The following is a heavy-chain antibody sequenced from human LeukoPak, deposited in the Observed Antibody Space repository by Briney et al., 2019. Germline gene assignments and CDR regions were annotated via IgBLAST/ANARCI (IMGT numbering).Heavy chain of an antibody. CDR2: IKQDGSGK. Sequence: PGGSLRLSCAASGFTFSSNWMSWVRQAPGKGLEWVANIKQDGSGKYYVDSVKGRFTISRDNAKNSLYLQMNSLRAEDTAVYYCARAQKGFAYWGKGTLVTVSS. CDR3: ARAQKGFAY. CDR1: GFTFSSNW. J-gene: IGHJ4*02. V-gene: IGHV3-7*01.